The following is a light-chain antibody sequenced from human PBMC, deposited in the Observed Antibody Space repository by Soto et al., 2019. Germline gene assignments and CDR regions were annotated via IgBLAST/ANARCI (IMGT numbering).Light chain of an antibody. Sequence: DIQMTQSPSTLSASVGDRVIITCRARQSIRVLLAWHQQIPGTAPRLLMYKASSLEGGVPSRFSGSGSGTEFTLTISSLQPDDFATYYCQQYNSYPYTFGQGTKLEIK. CDR3: QQYNSYPYT. V-gene: IGKV1-5*03. CDR2: KAS. CDR1: QSIRVL. J-gene: IGKJ2*01.